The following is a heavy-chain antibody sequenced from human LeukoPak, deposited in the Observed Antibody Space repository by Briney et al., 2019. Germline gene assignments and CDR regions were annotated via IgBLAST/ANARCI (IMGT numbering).Heavy chain of an antibody. CDR3: AKGLWDYYGSGIMYYTMDV. V-gene: IGHV3-23*01. D-gene: IGHD3-10*01. CDR2: VSGSGGRT. CDR1: GFSFSNYV. Sequence: GGSLRLSCAASGFSFSNYVMGWVSQAAGKGLEWVATVSGSGGRTYYADSVKGRFTVSRDNSKNTLYMQMNSLRAEDTAVYYCAKGLWDYYGSGIMYYTMDVWGQGTTVTVSS. J-gene: IGHJ6*02.